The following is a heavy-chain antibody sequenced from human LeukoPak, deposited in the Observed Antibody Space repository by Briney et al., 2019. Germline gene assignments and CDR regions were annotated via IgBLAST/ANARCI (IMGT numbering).Heavy chain of an antibody. V-gene: IGHV1-46*01. Sequence: GASVKVSCKASGYTFTSYYMHWVRQAPGQGLEWMGIINPSGGSTSYAQKFQGRVTMTRDTSTSTVYMELSSLRSEDTAVYYCARCRDYGDYDPYYFDYWGQGTLVTVSS. CDR3: ARCRDYGDYDPYYFDY. CDR2: INPSGGST. D-gene: IGHD4-17*01. J-gene: IGHJ4*02. CDR1: GYTFTSYY.